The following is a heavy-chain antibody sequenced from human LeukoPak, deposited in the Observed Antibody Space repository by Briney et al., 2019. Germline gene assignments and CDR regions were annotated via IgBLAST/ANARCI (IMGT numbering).Heavy chain of an antibody. CDR3: ARDRPEATTWSRYFDY. V-gene: IGHV3-21*01. D-gene: IGHD1-14*01. CDR1: GFTFSIYS. J-gene: IGHJ4*02. CDR2: ISSSSSYI. Sequence: TGGCLRLSCAASGFTFSIYSMNWVRQASGKGLEWVSSISSSSSYIYYADSVKGRFTISRDNAKNSLYLQMNSLRAEDTAVYYCARDRPEATTWSRYFDYWGQGTLVTVSS.